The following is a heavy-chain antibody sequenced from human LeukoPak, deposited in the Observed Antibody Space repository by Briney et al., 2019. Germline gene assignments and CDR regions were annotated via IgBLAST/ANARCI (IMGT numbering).Heavy chain of an antibody. D-gene: IGHD2-2*01. CDR2: IYYSGST. J-gene: IGHJ4*02. CDR3: ARAKVVPAAMASWDY. CDR1: GGSISSYY. Sequence: SETLSLTCTVSGGSISSYYWSWIRQPPGKGLEWIGYIYYSGSTNYNPSLKSQVTISVDTSKNQFSLKLSSVTAADTAVYYCARAKVVPAAMASWDYWGQGTLVTVSS. V-gene: IGHV4-59*01.